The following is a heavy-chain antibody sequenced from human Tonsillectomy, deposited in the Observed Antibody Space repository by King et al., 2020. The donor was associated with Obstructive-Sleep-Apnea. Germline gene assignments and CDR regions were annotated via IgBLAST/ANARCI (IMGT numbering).Heavy chain of an antibody. V-gene: IGHV3-30*04. CDR2: IWYDGNKK. CDR1: GFTFRSYP. Sequence: VQLVESGGGVVQPGRSLRLSCAASGFTFRSYPMHWVRQAPGKGLEWVAVIWYDGNKKYYADSVRGRFTISRDNSNNTLYLQMNSLRAEDTAVFYCARGLGYCSGGGPCHFDYWGQGALITVSS. D-gene: IGHD2-15*01. J-gene: IGHJ4*02. CDR3: ARGLGYCSGGGPCHFDY.